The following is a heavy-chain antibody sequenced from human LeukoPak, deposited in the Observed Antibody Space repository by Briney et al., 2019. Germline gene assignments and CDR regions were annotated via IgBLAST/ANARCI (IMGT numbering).Heavy chain of an antibody. V-gene: IGHV4-59*11. D-gene: IGHD4-17*01. CDR1: GGSISSHY. CDR2: IYYSGST. CDR3: ASITVTTGY. J-gene: IGHJ4*02. Sequence: SETLSLTCTVSGGSISSHYWSWIRQPPGKGLEWIGYIYYSGSTNYNPSLKSRVTISVDTSKNQFSLKLSSVTAADTAVYYCASITVTTGYWGQGTLVSVTS.